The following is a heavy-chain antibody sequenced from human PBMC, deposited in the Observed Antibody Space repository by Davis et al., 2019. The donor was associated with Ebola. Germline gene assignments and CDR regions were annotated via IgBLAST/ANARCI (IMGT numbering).Heavy chain of an antibody. Sequence: SETLSLTCTVSGGSISAYSWRWIRQPPGKGLEWIGSISHSGSTYYNPSLKSRVTISVDTSKNQFSLKLSAVTAADTGVYYCARSHSDWLLPFDYWGQGTLATVSS. D-gene: IGHD3-9*01. V-gene: IGHV4-38-2*02. J-gene: IGHJ4*02. CDR3: ARSHSDWLLPFDY. CDR1: GGSISAYS. CDR2: ISHSGST.